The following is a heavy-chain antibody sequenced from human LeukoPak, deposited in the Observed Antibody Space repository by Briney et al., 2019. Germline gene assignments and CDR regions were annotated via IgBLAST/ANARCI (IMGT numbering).Heavy chain of an antibody. V-gene: IGHV4-38-2*01. CDR1: GYSINSGYY. CDR3: ARGGYSSGWYLFFGL. J-gene: IGHJ2*01. CDR2: IYHSGTT. D-gene: IGHD6-19*01. Sequence: SETLSLTCAVSGYSINSGYYWGWIRQPPGKGLEFIGSIYHSGTTYYNPSLKSRVTISVDTSNNQFSLKLSSVTAADTAVYYCARGGYSSGWYLFFGLWGRGTLATVSS.